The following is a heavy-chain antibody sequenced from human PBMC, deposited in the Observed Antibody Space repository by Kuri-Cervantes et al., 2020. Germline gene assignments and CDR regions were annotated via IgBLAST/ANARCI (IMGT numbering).Heavy chain of an antibody. CDR1: GFTFSSYS. J-gene: IGHJ4*02. CDR2: ISSSSSYI. V-gene: IGHV3-21*04. Sequence: GESLKISCAASGFTFSSYSMNWVRQAPGKGLEWVSSISSSSSYIYYADSVKGRFTISRDNAKNSLYLQMNSLRAEDTALYYCAKGGVLLWFGDPDDYFDYWGQGTLVTVSS. D-gene: IGHD3-10*01. CDR3: AKGGVLLWFGDPDDYFDY.